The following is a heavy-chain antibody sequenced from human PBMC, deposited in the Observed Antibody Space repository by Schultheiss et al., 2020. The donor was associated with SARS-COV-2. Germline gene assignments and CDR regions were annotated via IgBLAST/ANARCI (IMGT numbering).Heavy chain of an antibody. CDR2: INPSGGST. CDR1: GYTFTSYY. V-gene: IGHV1-46*01. J-gene: IGHJ6*03. D-gene: IGHD1-1*01. Sequence: ASVKVSCKASGYTFTSYYMHWVRQAPGQGLEWMGIINPSGGSTSYAQKFQGRVTITADESTSTAYMELSSLRSEDTAVYYCATCFNHPSSGTSLTDYYYYMDVWGKGTTVTVSS. CDR3: ATCFNHPSSGTSLTDYYYYMDV.